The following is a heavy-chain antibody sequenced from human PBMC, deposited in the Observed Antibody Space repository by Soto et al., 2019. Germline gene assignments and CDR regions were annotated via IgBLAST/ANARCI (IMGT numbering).Heavy chain of an antibody. Sequence: QVQLVQSGAEVKKPGASLKVSCKASGYSFTVYYMHCVRQAPEQGLEWLGWINPNTDGTYYAQKLQGWVTMISDTTITPTYMELSRLRAGGTAIYFCGRDLRFWTGHYAIYAFEGWGQGTRVTVTS. J-gene: IGHJ3*01. CDR1: GYSFTVYY. D-gene: IGHD3-3*01. V-gene: IGHV1-2*04. CDR3: GRDLRFWTGHYAIYAFEG. CDR2: INPNTDGT.